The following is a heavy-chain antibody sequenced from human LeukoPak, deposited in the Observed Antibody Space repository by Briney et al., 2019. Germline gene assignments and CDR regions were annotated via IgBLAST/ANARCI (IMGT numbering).Heavy chain of an antibody. CDR3: ALLGVVIPPDTYDV. CDR2: IRYDGSDS. J-gene: IGHJ3*01. D-gene: IGHD3-3*01. V-gene: IGHV3-30*02. CDR1: GFTFDDYA. Sequence: GGSLRLSCAASGFTFDDYAMHWVRQAPGKGLDWVAFIRYDGSDSYYTDSVKGRFTISRDDSKKTLYLQMNSLRTEDTAVYYCALLGVVIPPDTYDVWGQGTLVTVSS.